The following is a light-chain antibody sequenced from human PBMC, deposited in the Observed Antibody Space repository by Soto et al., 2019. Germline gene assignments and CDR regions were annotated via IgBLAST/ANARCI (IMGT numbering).Light chain of an antibody. Sequence: SPGPLSLSPRERATLSCNASQSVSSSYLAWYQQKPGQAPKVLIYRASSRATGIPDRFSGSGSGTDFTLTISRLEPEDFALYYCQHYGSSPHTFGGGTKVDIK. J-gene: IGKJ4*01. CDR1: QSVSSSY. V-gene: IGKV3-20*01. CDR2: RAS. CDR3: QHYGSSPHT.